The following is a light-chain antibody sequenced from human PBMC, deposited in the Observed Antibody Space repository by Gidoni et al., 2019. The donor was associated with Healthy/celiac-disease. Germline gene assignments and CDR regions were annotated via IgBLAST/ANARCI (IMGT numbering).Light chain of an antibody. V-gene: IGKV1-39*01. J-gene: IGKJ5*01. CDR3: QQSYSALRT. Sequence: DIQMTQSPSSLSASVGDRLTITCRASQSISSYLNWYQQKPGEAPKLLIYAASSLQSGVPSRFSGSGSGTDFTLTISSLQPEDFATYYCQQSYSALRTFGQXTRLEIK. CDR1: QSISSY. CDR2: AAS.